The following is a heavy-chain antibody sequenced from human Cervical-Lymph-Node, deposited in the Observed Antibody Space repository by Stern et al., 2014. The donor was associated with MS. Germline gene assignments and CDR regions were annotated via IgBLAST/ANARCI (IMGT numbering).Heavy chain of an antibody. CDR1: AITFKDHA. CDR2: IYWSGVT. D-gene: IGHD2-15*01. Sequence: VQLVQSGGDLVQPGTSLRLSCGGSAITFKDHAMHWVRLAPGKCLEWVSWIYWSGVTGYADSVKGRFTVSRDNAKSSLYLQMNGLRAEDTAIYYCIKDILPGGLDYWGQGTLVTVSS. V-gene: IGHV3-9*01. CDR3: IKDILPGGLDY. J-gene: IGHJ4*02.